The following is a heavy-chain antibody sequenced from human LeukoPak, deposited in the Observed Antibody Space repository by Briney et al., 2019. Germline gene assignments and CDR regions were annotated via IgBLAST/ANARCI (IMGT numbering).Heavy chain of an antibody. J-gene: IGHJ4*02. D-gene: IGHD5-18*01. Sequence: GGSLRLSCAASGFTFRSSGMHWVRQAPGKGLEGVAFIRNDESNKYYADSVKGRFTISRDNSKNTLYLQKNSLTAEDTAVYYCTKGTGNRGYSYGNDYWGLGTLVTVSS. V-gene: IGHV3-30*02. CDR1: GFTFRSSG. CDR3: TKGTGNRGYSYGNDY. CDR2: IRNDESNK.